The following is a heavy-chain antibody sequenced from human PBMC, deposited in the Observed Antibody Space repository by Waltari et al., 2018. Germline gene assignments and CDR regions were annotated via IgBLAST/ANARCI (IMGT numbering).Heavy chain of an antibody. CDR1: GGSISSSSYY. CDR3: ATKRESSASGFDY. CDR2: IYYGGST. J-gene: IGHJ4*02. D-gene: IGHD6-19*01. Sequence: QLQLQESGPGLVKPSETLSFTCTVSGGSISSSSYYWGWIRKPPGKGLEWIGSIYYGGSTYYNPSLKSRVTISVDTSKNQFSLKLSSVTAADTAVYYCATKRESSASGFDYWGQGTLVTVSS. V-gene: IGHV4-39*01.